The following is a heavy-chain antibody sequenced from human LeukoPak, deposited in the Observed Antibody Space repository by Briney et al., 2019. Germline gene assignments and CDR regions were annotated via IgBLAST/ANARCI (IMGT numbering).Heavy chain of an antibody. Sequence: VASVKVSCKASGYTFTGYYMHWVRQAPGQGLEWMGGIIPIFGTANYAQKFQGRVTITTDESTSTAYMELSSLRSEDTAVYYCARGLFRPPGYYYMDVWGKGTTVTVSS. D-gene: IGHD7-27*01. CDR1: GYTFTGYY. CDR2: IIPIFGTA. J-gene: IGHJ6*03. V-gene: IGHV1-69*05. CDR3: ARGLFRPPGYYYMDV.